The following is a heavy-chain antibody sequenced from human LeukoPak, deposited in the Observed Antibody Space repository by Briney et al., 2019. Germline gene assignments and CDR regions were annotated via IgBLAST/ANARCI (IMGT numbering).Heavy chain of an antibody. CDR2: IYYSGST. CDR3: GAAAENYFDY. CDR1: GGSISSYY. Sequence: PSETLSLTCTVSGGSISSYYWSWIRQPPGKGLERIGYIYYSGSTNYNPSLKSRVTISVDTSKNQFSLKLSSVTAADTAVYYCGAAAENYFDYWGQGTLVTVSS. D-gene: IGHD6-13*01. J-gene: IGHJ4*02. V-gene: IGHV4-59*01.